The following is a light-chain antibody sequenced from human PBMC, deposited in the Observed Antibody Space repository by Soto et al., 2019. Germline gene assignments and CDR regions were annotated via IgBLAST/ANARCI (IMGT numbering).Light chain of an antibody. Sequence: EIVLTQSPGTLSLSPGERATLSCRASQSVTSSYLAWYQQKFGQAPRLLIYGASSRVTGIPDRFSGSGSGTDFTLTISRPEPEDFAVYYCQQYAITPKTFGQGTRVEIK. CDR2: GAS. V-gene: IGKV3-20*01. CDR1: QSVTSSY. J-gene: IGKJ1*01. CDR3: QQYAITPKT.